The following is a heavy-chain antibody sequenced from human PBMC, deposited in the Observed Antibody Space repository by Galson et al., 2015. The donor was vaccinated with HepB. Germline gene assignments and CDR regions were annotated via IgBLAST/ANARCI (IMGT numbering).Heavy chain of an antibody. CDR1: GFRLNIYD. CDR3: AKGAYMSSYSLYGMDA. CDR2: ITNSGGRR. V-gene: IGHV3-23*01. D-gene: IGHD6-6*01. J-gene: IGHJ6*02. Sequence: SLRLSCAASGFRLNIYDMSWVRQAPGKGLEWVSGITNSGGRRYYAGPGKGRFTISRDNSKNTVFLQMSSLRAEDTAIYYCAKGAYMSSYSLYGMDAWGQGTTVIVSS.